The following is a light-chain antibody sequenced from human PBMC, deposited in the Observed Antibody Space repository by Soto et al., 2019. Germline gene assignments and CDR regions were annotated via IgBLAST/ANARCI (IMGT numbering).Light chain of an antibody. J-gene: IGKJ4*01. CDR3: QQSYGPPLT. CDR1: QSISSY. CDR2: AAS. V-gene: IGKV1-39*01. Sequence: DIQMTQSPSSLSASVGDRVTITCRASQSISSYLNWYQQKPGKAPKLLIYAASSLQSGVPSRFSGSGSGTDITLTISSLQPEDFASYYCQQSYGPPLTFGGGTKVEIE.